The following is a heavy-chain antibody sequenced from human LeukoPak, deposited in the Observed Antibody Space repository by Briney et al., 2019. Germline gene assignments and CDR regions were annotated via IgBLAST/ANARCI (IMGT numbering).Heavy chain of an antibody. D-gene: IGHD1-26*01. CDR3: ARNRVVGAPNFDY. CDR2: IYYSGST. Sequence: SETLSLTCTVSGGSVSSTSYYWGWFRQPPGKGLEWIGSIYYSGSTYYNPSLKSRVTISVDTSKNQFSLKLSSVTAADTAVYYCARNRVVGAPNFDYWGQGTLVTVFS. J-gene: IGHJ4*02. CDR1: GGSVSSTSYY. V-gene: IGHV4-39*01.